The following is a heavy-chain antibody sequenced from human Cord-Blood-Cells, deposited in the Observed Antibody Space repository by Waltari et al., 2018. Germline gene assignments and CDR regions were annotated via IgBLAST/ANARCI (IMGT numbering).Heavy chain of an antibody. CDR3: ARYCSSTSCYDAFDI. Sequence: EVQLVESGGGLIQPGGSLRLSCAASGFTVSSNYMSWVRQAPGKGLEWVSVIYSGVSTYYADSGKGRFTISRDNSKNTLYLQMNSLRAEDTAVYYCARYCSSTSCYDAFDIWGQGTMVTVSS. CDR2: IYSGVST. D-gene: IGHD2-2*01. J-gene: IGHJ3*02. CDR1: GFTVSSNY. V-gene: IGHV3-53*01.